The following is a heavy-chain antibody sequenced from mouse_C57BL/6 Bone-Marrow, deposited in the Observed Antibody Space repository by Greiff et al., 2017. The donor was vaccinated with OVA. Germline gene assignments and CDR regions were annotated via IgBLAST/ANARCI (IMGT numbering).Heavy chain of an antibody. CDR2: IDPENGDT. CDR3: TRPSYYAMDY. CDR1: GFNIKDDY. V-gene: IGHV14-4*01. J-gene: IGHJ4*01. Sequence: EVQVVESGAELVRPGASVKLSCTASGFNIKDDYMHWVKQRPEQGLEWIGWIDPENGDTEYASKFQGKATITADTSSNTAYLQLSSLTSEDTAVYYCTRPSYYAMDYWGQGTSVTVSS.